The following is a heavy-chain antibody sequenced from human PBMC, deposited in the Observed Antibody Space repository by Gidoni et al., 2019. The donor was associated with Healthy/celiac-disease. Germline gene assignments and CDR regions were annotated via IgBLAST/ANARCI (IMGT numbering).Heavy chain of an antibody. D-gene: IGHD6-13*01. J-gene: IGHJ4*02. CDR1: GFTFSSYS. Sequence: EVQLVESGGGLVQPGGSLRLSCAASGFTFSSYSMNWVRQAPGKGLEWVSYISSSSSTIYYADSVKGRFTISRDNAKNSLYLQMNSLRAEDTAVYYCARDFVSVYSSSWYYFDYWGQGTLVTVSS. CDR3: ARDFVSVYSSSWYYFDY. V-gene: IGHV3-48*01. CDR2: ISSSSSTI.